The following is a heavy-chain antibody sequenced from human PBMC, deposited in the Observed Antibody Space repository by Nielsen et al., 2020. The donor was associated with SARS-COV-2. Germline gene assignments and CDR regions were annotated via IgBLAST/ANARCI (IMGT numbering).Heavy chain of an antibody. J-gene: IGHJ4*02. V-gene: IGHV1-8*01. CDR3: ARDTIFGVVIYYFDY. Sequence: ASVKVSCKASGYTFTSYDINWVRQATGQGLEWMGWMNPNSGNTGYAQKFQGRVTMTRNTSISTAYMELSSLRSDDTAVYYCARDTIFGVVIYYFDYWGQGTLVTVSS. CDR1: GYTFTSYD. D-gene: IGHD3-3*01. CDR2: MNPNSGNT.